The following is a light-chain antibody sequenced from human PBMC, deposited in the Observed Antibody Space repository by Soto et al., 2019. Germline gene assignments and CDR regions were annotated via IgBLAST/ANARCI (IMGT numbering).Light chain of an antibody. J-gene: IGKJ1*01. Sequence: EILLTQSPCSLSLSPGERATLSCRASQSVSRTYLAWYQQKPVHAPRLLIYATSSRGTGIPDRFSGSGSGTDFPLTISRLEHEDLAVYYCQQYGRSGTFGQGTKVDIK. CDR3: QQYGRSGT. V-gene: IGKV3-20*01. CDR1: QSVSRTY. CDR2: ATS.